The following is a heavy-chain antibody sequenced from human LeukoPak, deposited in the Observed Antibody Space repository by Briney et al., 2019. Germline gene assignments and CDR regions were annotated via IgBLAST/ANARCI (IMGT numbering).Heavy chain of an antibody. CDR2: I. D-gene: IGHD1-26*01. CDR3: AKDKGWGYSSYDYYGMDV. J-gene: IGHJ6*02. V-gene: IGHV3-23*01. Sequence: GPLRLSCAASGFTFSSYAMSWVRQAPGKGLEWVSGIDSVKGRFTISRDISKNTLYVQMNSLRAEDAAVYYCAKDKGWGYSSYDYYGMDVWGQGTTVTVSS. CDR1: GFTFSSYA.